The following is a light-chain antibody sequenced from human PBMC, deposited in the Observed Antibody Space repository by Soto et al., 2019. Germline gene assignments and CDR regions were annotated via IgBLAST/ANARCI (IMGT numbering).Light chain of an antibody. CDR1: QSVSRNH. V-gene: IGKV3-20*01. CDR2: GAS. CDR3: QQYGTSWWT. Sequence: EIVLTQSPGTLSLSPGERATLSCRTSQSVSRNHLAWYQQKPGQAPRLLIYGASSRATGIPDRFSGSGSGTDFTLTISRLEPEDFAVYHCQQYGTSWWTFDQGTKVEIK. J-gene: IGKJ1*01.